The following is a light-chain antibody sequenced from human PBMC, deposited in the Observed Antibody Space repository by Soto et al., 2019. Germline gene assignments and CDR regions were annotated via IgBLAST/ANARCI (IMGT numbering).Light chain of an antibody. Sequence: EIVMTQSPATLSVSPGERATLSCRASQSVSSNLAWYQQKPGQAPRLLIFGASTRATGIPARFSGSGSGTEFTLPISSLQSEDFAVYYCQQYKNWPRTFGQGTKVDIK. CDR1: QSVSSN. V-gene: IGKV3-15*01. CDR3: QQYKNWPRT. J-gene: IGKJ1*01. CDR2: GAS.